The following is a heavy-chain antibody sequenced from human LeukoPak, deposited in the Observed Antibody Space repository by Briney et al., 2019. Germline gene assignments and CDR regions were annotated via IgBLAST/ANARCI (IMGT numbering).Heavy chain of an antibody. J-gene: IGHJ4*02. Sequence: PGPSLRLSCAASGFTFSDYYTSWIRQAPREGLEWISYISSSGSSIYYADSVKGRFTISRDNAKNSLYLQMNSLRAEDTAVYYCARVRGSYANDYWGQGTLVTVSS. V-gene: IGHV3-11*04. CDR2: ISSSGSSI. CDR3: ARVRGSYANDY. D-gene: IGHD3-10*01. CDR1: GFTFSDYY.